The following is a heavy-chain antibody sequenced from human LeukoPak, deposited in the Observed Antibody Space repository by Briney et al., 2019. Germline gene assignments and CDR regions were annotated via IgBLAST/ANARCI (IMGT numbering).Heavy chain of an antibody. CDR1: GYTFTYHY. CDR2: ITPFNGNT. D-gene: IGHD5-24*01. V-gene: IGHV1-45*02. Sequence: SVKVSCKASGYTFTYHYLHWVRQAPGQALEWMGWITPFNGNTYYAQKFQDRVTITRDRSMSTAYMELSSLRSEDTAMYYCARSSDSNNYLFAYWGQGTLVTVSS. J-gene: IGHJ4*02. CDR3: ARSSDSNNYLFAY.